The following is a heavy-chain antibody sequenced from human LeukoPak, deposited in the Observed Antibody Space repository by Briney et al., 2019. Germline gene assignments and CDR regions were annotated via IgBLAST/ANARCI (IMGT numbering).Heavy chain of an antibody. V-gene: IGHV1-69*13. CDR2: IIPIFGTA. CDR1: GGTFSSYA. J-gene: IGHJ4*02. D-gene: IGHD3-9*01. CDR3: ARTRYYDILTGYQYYFDY. Sequence: SVKVSCKTSGGTFSSYAISWVRQAPGQGLEWMGGIIPIFGTANYAQKFQGRVTITADESTSTAYMELSSLRSEDTAVYYCARTRYYDILTGYQYYFDYWGQGTLVTVSS.